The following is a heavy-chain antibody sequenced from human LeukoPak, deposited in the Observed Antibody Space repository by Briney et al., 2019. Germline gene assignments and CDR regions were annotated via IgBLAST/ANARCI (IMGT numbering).Heavy chain of an antibody. V-gene: IGHV3-15*01. Sequence: GGCLRLSCAASAFTFSSDRMNWVRQAPGKGLEWVGRIKSKTDGGTTDYAAPVKGRFTISRDDSKNTLYLQMNSLKTEDTAVYYCTTPDDYGDYGIDYWGQGTLVTVSS. CDR2: IKSKTDGGTT. CDR3: TTPDDYGDYGIDY. J-gene: IGHJ4*02. D-gene: IGHD4-17*01. CDR1: AFTFSSDR.